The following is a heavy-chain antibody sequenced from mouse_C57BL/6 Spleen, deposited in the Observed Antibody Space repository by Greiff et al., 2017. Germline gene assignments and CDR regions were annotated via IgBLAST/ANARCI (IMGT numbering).Heavy chain of an antibody. CDR2: INPSTGGT. CDR3: ASWFAY. V-gene: IGHV1-42*01. Sequence: EVQLVESGPELVKPGASVKISCKASGYSFTGYYMNWVKQSPEKSLEWIGEINPSTGGTTYNQKFKAKATLTVDKSSSTAYMQLKSLTSEDSAVYYCASWFAYWGQGTLVTVSA. J-gene: IGHJ3*01. CDR1: GYSFTGYY.